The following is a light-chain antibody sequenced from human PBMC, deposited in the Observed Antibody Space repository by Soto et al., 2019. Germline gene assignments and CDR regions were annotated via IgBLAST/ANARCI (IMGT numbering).Light chain of an antibody. CDR3: QRYGSSPPYT. V-gene: IGKV3D-20*01. CDR2: DAS. Sequence: EIVLTQSPATLSLSPGERATLSCGASQSVSNSYLAWYQQKPGLAPRLLIYDASCRATGIPDRFSGSGSGTDFALTISRLEPEDLAVYYCQRYGSSPPYTFGQGTKREIK. CDR1: QSVSNSY. J-gene: IGKJ2*01.